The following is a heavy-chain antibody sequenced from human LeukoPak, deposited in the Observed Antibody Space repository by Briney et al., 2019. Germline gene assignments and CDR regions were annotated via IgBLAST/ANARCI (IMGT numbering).Heavy chain of an antibody. D-gene: IGHD3-10*01. CDR2: INHGGST. V-gene: IGHV4-34*01. J-gene: IGHJ5*02. CDR1: GGSFSGYY. Sequence: PSETLSLTCAVYGGSFSGYYWSWIRQPPGKGLEWIGEINHGGSTSYNPSLKIRVTISVDTSKNQFSLKMSSVAAADTAVYCCARSPTVLYYYGSGSYRFDPWGQGTLVTASS. CDR3: ARSPTVLYYYGSGSYRFDP.